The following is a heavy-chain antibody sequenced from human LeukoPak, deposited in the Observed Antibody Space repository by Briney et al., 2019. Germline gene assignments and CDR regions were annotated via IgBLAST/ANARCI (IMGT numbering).Heavy chain of an antibody. CDR3: ARDSDYGDYIIDY. J-gene: IGHJ4*02. V-gene: IGHV3-21*01. D-gene: IGHD4-17*01. CDR2: ISSSSSYI. Sequence: PGGSRRLSCAAPGFTFSSYSMNWVRQGPGKGLECVSYISSSSSYIYYADSVKGRFTISRDNAKNSPYLQMNSLRAEDTAVYYCARDSDYGDYIIDYWGQGTLVIVSS. CDR1: GFTFSSYS.